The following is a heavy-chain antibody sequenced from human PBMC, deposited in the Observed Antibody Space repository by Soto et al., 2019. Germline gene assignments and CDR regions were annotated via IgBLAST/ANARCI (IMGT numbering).Heavy chain of an antibody. CDR1: GFTFSNAW. D-gene: IGHD1-26*01. CDR2: IKSKTDGGTT. J-gene: IGHJ6*02. Sequence: PGGSLRLSCAASGFTFSNAWMSWVRQSPGKGLEWVGRIKSKTDGGTTDYAAPVKGRFTISRDDSKNTLYLQMNSLKTEDTAVYYCTTDRIVGATIDYYYYGMDVWGQGTTVTVSS. V-gene: IGHV3-15*01. CDR3: TTDRIVGATIDYYYYGMDV.